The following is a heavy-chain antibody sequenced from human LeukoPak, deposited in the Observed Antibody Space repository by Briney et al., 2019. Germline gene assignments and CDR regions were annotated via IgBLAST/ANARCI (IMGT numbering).Heavy chain of an antibody. V-gene: IGHV1-18*01. D-gene: IGHD3-9*01. Sequence: ASVKVSCKASGYTFTMYGISWVRQAPGRGLQWLGWISPHNGNTKYAQDLQGRVSMTTDTSTSTAYLELRSLRSDDTAIYYCARDLNYVTLGYDILADVGYYFDYWGQGSLVTVSS. CDR1: GYTFTMYG. CDR3: ARDLNYVTLGYDILADVGYYFDY. CDR2: ISPHNGNT. J-gene: IGHJ4*02.